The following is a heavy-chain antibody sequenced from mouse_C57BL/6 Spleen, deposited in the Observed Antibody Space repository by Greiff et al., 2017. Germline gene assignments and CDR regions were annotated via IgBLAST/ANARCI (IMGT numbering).Heavy chain of an antibody. J-gene: IGHJ3*01. CDR1: GYTFTSYW. Sequence: VQLQQPGAELVKPGASVKVSCKASGYTFTSYWMHWVKQRPGQGLEWIGRIHPSDSDTNSNQKFKGKATLTVDKSSSTAYMQLSSLTSEDSAVYYCAIRPVYYDYDEGAGFAYWGQGTLVTVSA. CDR3: AIRPVYYDYDEGAGFAY. CDR2: IHPSDSDT. D-gene: IGHD2-4*01. V-gene: IGHV1-74*01.